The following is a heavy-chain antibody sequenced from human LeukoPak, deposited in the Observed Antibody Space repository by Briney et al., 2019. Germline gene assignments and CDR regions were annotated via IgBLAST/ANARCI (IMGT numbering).Heavy chain of an antibody. D-gene: IGHD3-3*01. CDR1: GGSFSGYY. V-gene: IGHV4-34*01. CDR3: ARAQRGLRFIAY. J-gene: IGHJ4*02. Sequence: SETLSLTCAVYGGSFSGYYWSWIRQPPGKGLEWIGEINHSGSTNYNPSLKSRVTISVDTSKNQFSLKLSSVTAADTAVYYCARAQRGLRFIAYWGQGTLVTVSS. CDR2: INHSGST.